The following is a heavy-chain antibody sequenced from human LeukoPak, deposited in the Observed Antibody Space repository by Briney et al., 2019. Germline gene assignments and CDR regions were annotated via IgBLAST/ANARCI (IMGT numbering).Heavy chain of an antibody. J-gene: IGHJ4*02. CDR2: ISYIGST. D-gene: IGHD3-10*01. CDR3: AREPFYFGSGRYAPRPFDY. Sequence: SETLSLTCTVSGGSISSYYWSWIRQPPGKGLEWIGYISYIGSTNYNPSLKSRVTMSVDTSKNQFSLKLSSVTAADTAVYYCAREPFYFGSGRYAPRPFDYWGQGTLVTVSS. CDR1: GGSISSYY. V-gene: IGHV4-59*12.